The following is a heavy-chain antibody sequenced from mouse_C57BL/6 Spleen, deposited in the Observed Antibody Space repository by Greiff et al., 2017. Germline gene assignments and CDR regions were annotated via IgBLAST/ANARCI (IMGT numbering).Heavy chain of an antibody. CDR3: ARRDWSYAMDY. D-gene: IGHD3-3*01. Sequence: EVQLQQSGPVLVKPGASVKMSCKASGYTFTDYYMNWVKQSHGKSLEWIGVINPYNGGTSYNQKFKGKATLTVDKSSSTAYMEINSLTSEDSAVYYCARRDWSYAMDYWGQGTSVTVSS. J-gene: IGHJ4*01. V-gene: IGHV1-19*01. CDR2: INPYNGGT. CDR1: GYTFTDYY.